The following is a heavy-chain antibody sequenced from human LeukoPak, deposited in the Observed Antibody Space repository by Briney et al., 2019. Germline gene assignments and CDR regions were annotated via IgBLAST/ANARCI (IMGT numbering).Heavy chain of an antibody. CDR3: ASQESCGWYGWFDP. CDR2: IYSGGST. D-gene: IGHD6-19*01. J-gene: IGHJ5*02. CDR1: GFTVSSNY. Sequence: PGGSLRLSCAASGFTVSSNYMSWVRQAPGKGLEWVSVIYSGGSTYYADSVKGRFTISRDNSKNTLYLQMNSLRAVDTAVYYCASQESCGWYGWFDPWGQGTLVTVSS. V-gene: IGHV3-66*02.